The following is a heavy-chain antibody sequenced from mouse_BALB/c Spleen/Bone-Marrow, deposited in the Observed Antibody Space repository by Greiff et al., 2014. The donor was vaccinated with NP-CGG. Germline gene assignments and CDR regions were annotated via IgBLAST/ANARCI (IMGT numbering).Heavy chain of an antibody. CDR1: GYAFTNYL. CDR3: ARIYYGNYY. J-gene: IGHJ2*01. CDR2: INPGSGGT. D-gene: IGHD2-1*01. Sequence: QVQLQQSGAELVRPGTSVKVSCKASGYAFTNYLIEWVKQWPGQGLEWIGVINPGSGGTNYNEKFKGKATLTADKSSSTAYMQLSSLTSDDSAVYFCARIYYGNYYWGQGTTLTVSS. V-gene: IGHV1-54*01.